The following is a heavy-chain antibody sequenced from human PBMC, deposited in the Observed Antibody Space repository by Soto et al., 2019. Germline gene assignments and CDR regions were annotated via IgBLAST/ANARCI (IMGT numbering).Heavy chain of an antibody. D-gene: IGHD3-3*01. J-gene: IGHJ6*02. CDR2: AHDSGST. CDR3: AREHNFWSGFAVAMDV. CDR1: GGAIIGGSYY. V-gene: IGHV4-61*01. Sequence: LSLTCTVSGGAIIGGSYYWSWIRQSPGKGLEWIGYAHDSGSTAYNPSLQSRVTISIDTSKNQFSLRLTSVTSADTAIYYCAREHNFWSGFAVAMDVWGQGTTVTVSS.